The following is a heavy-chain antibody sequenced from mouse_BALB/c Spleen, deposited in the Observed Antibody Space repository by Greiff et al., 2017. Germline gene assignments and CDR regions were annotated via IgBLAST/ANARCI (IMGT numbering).Heavy chain of an antibody. CDR2: ISSGSSTI. CDR1: GFTFSSFG. Sequence: EVQRVESGGGLVQPGGSRKLSCAASGFTFSSFGMHWVRQAPEKGLEWVAYISSGSSTIYYADTVKGRFTISRDNPKNTLFLQMTSLRSEDTAMYYCARSDGYYDYWGQGTTLTVSS. J-gene: IGHJ2*01. V-gene: IGHV5-17*02. D-gene: IGHD2-3*01. CDR3: ARSDGYYDY.